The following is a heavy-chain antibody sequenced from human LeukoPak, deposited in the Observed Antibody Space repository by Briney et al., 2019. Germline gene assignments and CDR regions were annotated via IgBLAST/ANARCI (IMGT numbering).Heavy chain of an antibody. D-gene: IGHD1-26*01. Sequence: GGSLRLSCAVSGFSVSSNFMSWVRQAPGKGLEWVSSITSSSSHIYYADSIKGRFTISRDNAKNSLYLQMNGLRAEDTAVYYCARDLIVGSTGDAFDIWGQGTMVTVSS. CDR2: ITSSSSHI. J-gene: IGHJ3*02. V-gene: IGHV3-21*01. CDR3: ARDLIVGSTGDAFDI. CDR1: GFSVSSNF.